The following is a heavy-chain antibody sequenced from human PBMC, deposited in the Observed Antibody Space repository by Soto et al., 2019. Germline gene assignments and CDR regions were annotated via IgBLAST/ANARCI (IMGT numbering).Heavy chain of an antibody. CDR3: ASNPPSYGDYVSYYFDY. CDR1: GYTFTSYG. J-gene: IGHJ4*02. D-gene: IGHD4-17*01. Sequence: ASVKVSCKASGYTFTSYGINWVRQAPGQGLEWMGGIIPIFGTANYAQKFQGRVTITADESTSTAYMELSSLRSEDTAVYYCASNPPSYGDYVSYYFDYWGQGTLVTVSS. V-gene: IGHV1-69*13. CDR2: IIPIFGTA.